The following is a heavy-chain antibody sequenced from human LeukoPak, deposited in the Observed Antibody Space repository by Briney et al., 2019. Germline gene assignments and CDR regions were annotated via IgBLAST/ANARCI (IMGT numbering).Heavy chain of an antibody. CDR1: GFTFSTYS. D-gene: IGHD2-2*01. CDR3: ARDLYCSSTSCSNGY. CDR2: ISSSSSYI. V-gene: IGHV3-21*01. Sequence: TGGSLRLSCAASGFTFSTYSMNLVRQAPGKGLEWVSSISSSSSYIYYADSVKGRFTISRDNAKNSLYLQMNSLRAEDTAVYYCARDLYCSSTSCSNGYWGQGTLVTVSS. J-gene: IGHJ4*02.